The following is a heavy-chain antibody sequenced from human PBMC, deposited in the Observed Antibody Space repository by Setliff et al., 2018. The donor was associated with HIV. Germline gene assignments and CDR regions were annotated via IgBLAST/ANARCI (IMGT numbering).Heavy chain of an antibody. CDR3: ARGRKKTLAVSGTRYFDF. J-gene: IGHJ4*02. CDR2: IHYNERT. Sequence: SETLSLTCTVSGGSASNSRYYWAWIRQPPGKGLEYIGSIHYNERTYYNPSLKSRVAISIDTSKNQFSLNLTSVTAADTGVYYCARGRKKTLAVSGTRYFDFWGQGTLVTVSS. D-gene: IGHD6-19*01. V-gene: IGHV4-39*01. CDR1: GGSASNSRYY.